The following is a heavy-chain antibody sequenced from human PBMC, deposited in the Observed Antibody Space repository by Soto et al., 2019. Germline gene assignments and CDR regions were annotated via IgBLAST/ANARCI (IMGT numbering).Heavy chain of an antibody. CDR3: ARGWTTVKGIYYYYYMDV. CDR1: SGSISSSNW. J-gene: IGHJ6*03. Sequence: SETLSLTCAVSSGSISSSNWWSWVRQPPGKGLEWIGEIYHSGSTNYNPSLKSRVTISVDKSKNQFSLKLSSVTAADTAVYYCARGWTTVKGIYYYYYMDVWGKGTTVTVSS. CDR2: IYHSGST. V-gene: IGHV4-4*02. D-gene: IGHD4-4*01.